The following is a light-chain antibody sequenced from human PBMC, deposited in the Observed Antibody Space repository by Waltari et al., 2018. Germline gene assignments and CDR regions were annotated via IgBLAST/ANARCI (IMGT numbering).Light chain of an antibody. CDR3: QQYNTWPYT. CDR1: ERISSSY. CDR2: FTS. Sequence: EILMTQSPGPLSVSPGERASLSCRASERISSSYLAWYQQKGGQPPRLLIYFTSTRAAGVPARFSGSGSGTEFTLTISSLQSEDFAVYYCQQYNTWPYTFGQGTKIEIK. V-gene: IGKV3-15*01. J-gene: IGKJ2*01.